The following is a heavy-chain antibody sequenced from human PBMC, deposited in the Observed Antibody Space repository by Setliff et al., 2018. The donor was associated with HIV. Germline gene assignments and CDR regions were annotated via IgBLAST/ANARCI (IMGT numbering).Heavy chain of an antibody. D-gene: IGHD1-26*01. CDR2: INHSGST. Sequence: PSETLSLTCAVFGGSFTDYYWIWIRQPPGKGLEWIGEINHSGSTHYNPSLKSRFIISVDTSKNQFSLKVNSMTAADTAVYYCARGARLLAAYSGRWDYFYMAVWGKGTTVTVSS. J-gene: IGHJ6*03. V-gene: IGHV4-34*01. CDR1: GGSFTDYY. CDR3: ARGARLLAAYSGRWDYFYMAV.